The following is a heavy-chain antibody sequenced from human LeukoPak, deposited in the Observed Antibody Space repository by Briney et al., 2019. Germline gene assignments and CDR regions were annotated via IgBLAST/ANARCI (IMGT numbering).Heavy chain of an antibody. D-gene: IGHD5-24*01. CDR2: IYPGDSDT. CDR1: YW. J-gene: IGHJ4*02. Sequence: YWIGWVRQMPGKGLEWMGIIYPGDSDTRYSPSFQGQVTISADKSISTAYLQWSSLKASDTAMYYCARHPHGSLGDYFDYWGQGTLDTVSS. V-gene: IGHV5-51*01. CDR3: ARHPHGSLGDYFDY.